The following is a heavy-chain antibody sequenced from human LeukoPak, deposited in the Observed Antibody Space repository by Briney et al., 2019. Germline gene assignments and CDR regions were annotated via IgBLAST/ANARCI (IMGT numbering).Heavy chain of an antibody. CDR2: IKQDGSEK. J-gene: IGHJ4*02. D-gene: IGHD1-1*01. V-gene: IGHV3-7*01. CDR3: ASNWALDY. Sequence: GGSLRLSCAASKFTFSTYWMSWVRQAPGKGLEWVANIKQDGSEKYYVDSVKGRFTISRDNAKNSLYLQMNSLRAEDTAVYYCASNWALDYWGQGTLVTVSS. CDR1: KFTFSTYW.